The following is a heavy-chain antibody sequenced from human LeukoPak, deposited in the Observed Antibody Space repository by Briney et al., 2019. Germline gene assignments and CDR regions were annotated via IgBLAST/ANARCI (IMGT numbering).Heavy chain of an antibody. J-gene: IGHJ4*02. CDR3: ARDRLFGVVTSFDY. CDR2: IIPIFGTA. Sequence: ASVKVSCKASGGTFSSYAITWVRQAPGQGLEWMGGIIPIFGTANYAQEFQGRVTITADESTSTAYMELSSLRSEDTAVYYCARDRLFGVVTSFDYWGQGTLVTVSS. V-gene: IGHV1-69*13. CDR1: GGTFSSYA. D-gene: IGHD3-3*01.